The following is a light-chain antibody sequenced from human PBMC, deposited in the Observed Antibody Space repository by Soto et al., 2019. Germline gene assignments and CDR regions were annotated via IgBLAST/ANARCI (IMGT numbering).Light chain of an antibody. Sequence: QSVLTQPPSASGSPGQSVTISCTGTSSDVGGHNYVSWYQLHPGKAPKLMVFEVNNRPSGVSYRFSGSKSGNTASLTISGLQAEDEADYFCSSYSISTAYLFGTGTSSPS. CDR1: SSDVGGHNY. V-gene: IGLV2-14*01. J-gene: IGLJ1*01. CDR3: SSYSISTAYL. CDR2: EVN.